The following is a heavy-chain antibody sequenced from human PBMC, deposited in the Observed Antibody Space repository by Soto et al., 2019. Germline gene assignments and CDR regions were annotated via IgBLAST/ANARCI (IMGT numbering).Heavy chain of an antibody. CDR1: GGSFSGYY. D-gene: IGHD3-9*01. J-gene: IGHJ6*02. Sequence: SETLSLTCAVYGGSFSGYYWSWIRQPPGKGLEWIGEINHSGSTNYNPSLKSRVTISVDTSKNQFSLKLSSVTAADTAVYYCARGPGYCDILTGYYTHYYYGMDVWGQGTTVTVSS. CDR2: INHSGST. CDR3: ARGPGYCDILTGYYTHYYYGMDV. V-gene: IGHV4-34*01.